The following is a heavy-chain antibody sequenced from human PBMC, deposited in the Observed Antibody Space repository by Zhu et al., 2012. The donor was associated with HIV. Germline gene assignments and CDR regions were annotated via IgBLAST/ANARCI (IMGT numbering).Heavy chain of an antibody. CDR3: ARGGSCSGGSCYFDY. V-gene: IGHV4-34*01. D-gene: IGHD2-15*01. Sequence: QVQLHQWGAGLLKPSETLSLTCAVYGGSFRAYYWSWIRQPPGKGLEWIGEINHSGSTNYNPSLKSRVTMSVDTSKNQFSLKLTSVTAADTAVYYCARGGSCSGGSCYFDYWGQGSLVTVS. CDR2: INHSGST. CDR1: GGSFRAYY. J-gene: IGHJ4*02.